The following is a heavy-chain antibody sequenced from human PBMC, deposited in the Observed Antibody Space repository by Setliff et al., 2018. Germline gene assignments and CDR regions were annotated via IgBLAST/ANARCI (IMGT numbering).Heavy chain of an antibody. J-gene: IGHJ5*02. CDR1: GGSISSYY. CDR2: IYYSGST. D-gene: IGHD3-16*01. V-gene: IGHV4-59*01. CDR3: ARALRSPLGGTAFVPVHFDP. Sequence: PSETLSLTCTVSGGSISSYYWSWIRQPPGKGLEWIGYIYYSGSTNYNPSLKSRVTISVDTSKNQFSLKLSSVTAADTAVYYCARALRSPLGGTAFVPVHFDPWGQGILVTVSS.